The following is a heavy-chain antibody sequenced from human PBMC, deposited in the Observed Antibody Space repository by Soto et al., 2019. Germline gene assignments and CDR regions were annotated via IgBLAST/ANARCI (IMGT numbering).Heavy chain of an antibody. J-gene: IGHJ4*02. CDR2: IYYSGST. Sequence: KASETLSLTCTVSGGSISSGDYYWSWIRQPPGKGLEWIGYIYYSGSTYYNPSLKSRVTISVDTSKNQFSLKLSSVTAADTAVYYCAREGRAYGSGSYVLDYWGQGTLVTVSS. CDR1: GGSISSGDYY. D-gene: IGHD3-10*01. V-gene: IGHV4-30-4*01. CDR3: AREGRAYGSGSYVLDY.